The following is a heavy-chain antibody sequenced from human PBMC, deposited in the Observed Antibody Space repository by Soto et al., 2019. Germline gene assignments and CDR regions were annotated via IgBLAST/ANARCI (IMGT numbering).Heavy chain of an antibody. Sequence: GGSLRLPCAASGFTFSNSWMNGARQATGKGLEWVGRIKSKTDGGTTDYAAPVKGRFTISRDDSKNTLYLQMNSLKTEDTAVYYCTTDPPGLYCSSTSCYDVDAFDIWGQGTMVTVSS. V-gene: IGHV3-15*07. J-gene: IGHJ3*02. CDR3: TTDPPGLYCSSTSCYDVDAFDI. D-gene: IGHD2-2*01. CDR1: GFTFSNSW. CDR2: IKSKTDGGTT.